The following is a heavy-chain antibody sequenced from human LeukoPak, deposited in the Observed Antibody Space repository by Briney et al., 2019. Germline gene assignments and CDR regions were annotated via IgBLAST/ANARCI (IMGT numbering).Heavy chain of an antibody. CDR1: GFTFSSYA. CDR2: ISGSGGST. V-gene: IGHV3-23*01. D-gene: IGHD6-19*01. Sequence: GGSLRLSCAASGFTFSSYAISWVRQAPGKGLEWVSAISGSGGSTYYADSVKGRFTISRDNSKNTLYLQMNSLRAEDTAVYYCAKDPITTSGWFDSAFYWGQGTLVTVSS. CDR3: AKDPITTSGWFDSAFY. J-gene: IGHJ4*02.